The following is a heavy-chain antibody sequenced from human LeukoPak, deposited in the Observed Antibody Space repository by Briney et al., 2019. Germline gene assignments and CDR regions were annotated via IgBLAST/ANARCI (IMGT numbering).Heavy chain of an antibody. CDR2: IRYDGSNK. V-gene: IGHV3-30*02. CDR1: GFTFGDYA. Sequence: GGSLRLSCTASGFTFGDYAMSWFRQAPGKGLEWVAFIRYDGSNKYYADSVKGRFTISRDNSKNTLYLQMNSLRAEDTAVYYCAKSTGKYGPWGQGTLVTVSS. CDR3: AKSTGKYGP. J-gene: IGHJ5*02. D-gene: IGHD3-10*01.